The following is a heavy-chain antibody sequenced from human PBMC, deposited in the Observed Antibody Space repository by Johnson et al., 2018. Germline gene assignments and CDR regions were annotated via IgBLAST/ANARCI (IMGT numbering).Heavy chain of an antibody. CDR2: MSFDGSNT. CDR1: GFTLSSHG. CDR3: AKDMGTYYDSLTEDSYFYYGMDV. V-gene: IGHV3-30*18. D-gene: IGHD3-9*01. J-gene: IGHJ6*02. Sequence: VQLVETGGGVVQPGTSLRLSCTTSGFTLSSHGMQWVRQAPGKGLDWVALMSFDGSNTYYADSVKGRFTISRDNRKDSLYLQMTSLTPEDTALYFCAKDMGTYYDSLTEDSYFYYGMDVWGQGTMVTVSS.